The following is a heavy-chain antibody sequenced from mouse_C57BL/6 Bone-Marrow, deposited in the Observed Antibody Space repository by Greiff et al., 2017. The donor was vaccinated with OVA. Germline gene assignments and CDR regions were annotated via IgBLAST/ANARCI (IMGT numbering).Heavy chain of an antibody. Sequence: VQLQQPGAELVKPGASVKMSCKASGFNFNSYWITWVKQRPGQGLEWIGDIYPGGGSTKYAEKFQSKATLTVDTSSSTAYMQLSSLTSEDSAVYYCARCWKLGWVLYYFDYGGQGTALTVTA. V-gene: IGHV1-55*01. CDR2: IYPGGGST. D-gene: IGHD4-1*01. J-gene: IGHJ2*01. CDR1: GFNFNSYW. CDR3: ARCWKLGWVLYYFDY.